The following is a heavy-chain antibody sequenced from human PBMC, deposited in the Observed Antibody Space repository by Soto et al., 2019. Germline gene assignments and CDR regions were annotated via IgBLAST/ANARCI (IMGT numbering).Heavy chain of an antibody. CDR1: GFTFSSYG. D-gene: IGHD3-22*01. CDR2: IWYDGSNK. V-gene: IGHV3-33*01. Sequence: QVQLVESGGGVVQPGRSLRLSCAASGFTFSSYGMHWVRQAPGKGLEWVAVIWYDGSNKYYADSVKGRFTISRDNSKNTLYLQMNSLRAEDTAVDYCARDLEDSSGPVDLWCRGTLVTVSS. J-gene: IGHJ2*01. CDR3: ARDLEDSSGPVDL.